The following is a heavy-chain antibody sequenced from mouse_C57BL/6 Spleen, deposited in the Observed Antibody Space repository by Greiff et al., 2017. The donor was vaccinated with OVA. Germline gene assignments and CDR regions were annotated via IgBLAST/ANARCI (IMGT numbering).Heavy chain of an antibody. D-gene: IGHD1-1*01. CDR2: INPNNGGT. CDR1: GYTFTDYN. J-gene: IGHJ4*01. CDR3: ARRDYYGNAMDY. Sequence: EVKLMESGPELVKPGASVKMSCKASGYTFTDYNMHWVKQSHGKSLEWIGYINPNNGGTSYNQKFKGKATLTVNKSSSTAYMELRSLTSEDSAVYYCARRDYYGNAMDYWGQGTSVTVSS. V-gene: IGHV1-22*01.